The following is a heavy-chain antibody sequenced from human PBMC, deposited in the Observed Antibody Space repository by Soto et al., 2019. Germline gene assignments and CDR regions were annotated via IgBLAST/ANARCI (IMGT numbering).Heavy chain of an antibody. CDR1: GFSLTTDGVG. CDR3: AHRAGLQGNWNGGYFDF. D-gene: IGHD1-1*01. J-gene: IGHJ4*02. CDR2: IYWADDK. V-gene: IGHV2-5*02. Sequence: QITLEESGPTRVKPTQTLTLTCTFSGFSLTTDGVGVGWVRQPPGKALERLALIYWADDKRYSPSLGSRLTITKDTSRNQVVLTMTNMDPVNTATYYCAHRAGLQGNWNGGYFDFWGQGALVTVSS.